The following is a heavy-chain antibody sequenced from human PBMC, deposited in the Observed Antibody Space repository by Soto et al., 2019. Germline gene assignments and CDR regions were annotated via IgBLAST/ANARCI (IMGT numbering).Heavy chain of an antibody. CDR2: ISYDGSNK. V-gene: IGHV3-30-3*01. J-gene: IGHJ4*02. Sequence: PGGSLRLSCAASGFTFSSYAMHWVRQAPGKGLEWVAVISYDGSNKYYADSVKGRFTISSDNSKNTLYLQMNSLRAEDTAVYYCARDNYDCLDYWGQGTLVTVSS. CDR3: ARDNYDCLDY. CDR1: GFTFSSYA. D-gene: IGHD3-3*01.